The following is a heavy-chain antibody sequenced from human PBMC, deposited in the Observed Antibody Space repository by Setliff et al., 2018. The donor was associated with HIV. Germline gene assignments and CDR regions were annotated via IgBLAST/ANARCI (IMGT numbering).Heavy chain of an antibody. J-gene: IGHJ3*01. Sequence: ASVKVSCKASGYTFTGYYIHWVRQAPGQGLEWVGRINPNSGDTNYAQKFQGRVTMTRDTFINTAYMDLGRLRSDDTAVYYCARRGVGTSDAFDLWGQGTMVTVSS. CDR2: INPNSGDT. V-gene: IGHV1-2*06. CDR1: GYTFTGYY. D-gene: IGHD2-8*01. CDR3: ARRGVGTSDAFDL.